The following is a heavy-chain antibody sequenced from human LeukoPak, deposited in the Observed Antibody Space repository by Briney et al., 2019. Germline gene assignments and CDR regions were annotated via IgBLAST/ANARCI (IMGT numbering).Heavy chain of an antibody. CDR1: GFTFSSYS. V-gene: IGHV3-21*01. D-gene: IGHD3-10*01. CDR2: ISSSSSYI. J-gene: IGHJ3*02. CDR3: ARKTPMAGDAFHI. Sequence: KSGGSLRLSCAASGFTFSSYSMNWVRQAPGKGLEWVSSISSSSSYIYYADSVKGRFTISRDNAKNSLYLQMNSLRAEDTAVYYCARKTPMAGDAFHIWGQGTMVTVSS.